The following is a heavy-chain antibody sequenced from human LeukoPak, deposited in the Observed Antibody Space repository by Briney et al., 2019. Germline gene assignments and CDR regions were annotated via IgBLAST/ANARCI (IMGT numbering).Heavy chain of an antibody. D-gene: IGHD1-1*01. CDR2: VSYDGSNK. V-gene: IGHV3-33*05. Sequence: GGSLRLSCAASGFIFSNYGMHWVRQAPGKGLEWVAVVSYDGSNKYYADSVKGRFTISRDNTKNSLYLQMNSLRAEDTGVYYCARWNLGSDYWGQGTLVTVSS. CDR3: ARWNLGSDY. J-gene: IGHJ4*02. CDR1: GFIFSNYG.